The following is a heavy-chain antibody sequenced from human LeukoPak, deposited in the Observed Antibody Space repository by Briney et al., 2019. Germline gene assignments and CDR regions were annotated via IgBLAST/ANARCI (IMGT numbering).Heavy chain of an antibody. V-gene: IGHV3-23*01. CDR3: ARGSAGAGSYRPFDS. CDR2: INSRSGTT. CDR1: GFIFSSAV. D-gene: IGHD3-10*01. Sequence: PGGSLRLSCAASGFIFSSAVMSWVRQAPGKGLEWVSAINSRSGTTYAESVKGRFTISRDNSKSTLYLQMNTLRVEDTAIYYCARGSAGAGSYRPFDSWGPGTLVTVSS. J-gene: IGHJ4*02.